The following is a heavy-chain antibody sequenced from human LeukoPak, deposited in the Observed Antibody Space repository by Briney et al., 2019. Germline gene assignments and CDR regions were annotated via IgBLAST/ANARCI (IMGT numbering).Heavy chain of an antibody. D-gene: IGHD2-15*01. V-gene: IGHV3-23*01. Sequence: GGSLRLSCAASGFTFSSSAMSWVRQAPGKGLEWVSAISNNGGYTYYADSVQGRFTISRDNSKNTLCLQMNSLRAEDTAVYYCAKQLGYCSDGSCYFPYWGQGTLVTVAS. CDR1: GFTFSSSA. J-gene: IGHJ4*02. CDR2: ISNNGGYT. CDR3: AKQLGYCSDGSCYFPY.